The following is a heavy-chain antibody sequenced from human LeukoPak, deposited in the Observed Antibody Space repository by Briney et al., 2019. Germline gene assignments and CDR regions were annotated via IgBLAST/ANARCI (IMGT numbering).Heavy chain of an antibody. Sequence: GGSLRLSCTASGFTFGDYAMSWVRQAPGKGLEWVGFIRSKAYGGTTEYAASVKGRFTISRDDSKSTAYLQMNSLKTEDTAVYYCTRPGGTYYYDSSAPGGDYWGQGTLVTVSS. CDR3: TRPGGTYYYDSSAPGGDY. V-gene: IGHV3-49*04. CDR1: GFTFGDYA. CDR2: IRSKAYGGTT. J-gene: IGHJ4*02. D-gene: IGHD3-22*01.